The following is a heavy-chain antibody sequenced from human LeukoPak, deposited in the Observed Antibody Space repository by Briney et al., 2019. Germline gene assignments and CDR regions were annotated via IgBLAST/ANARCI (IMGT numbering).Heavy chain of an antibody. Sequence: ASVKVSCKASGYTFTSYYMHWVRQAPGQGLEWMGKINPSGGSTSYAQKFQGRVTMTRDTSTSTVYMELSSLRSEDTAVYYCARALRGAVAGDTADYWGQGTLVTVSS. CDR2: INPSGGST. V-gene: IGHV1-46*01. D-gene: IGHD6-19*01. CDR1: GYTFTSYY. J-gene: IGHJ4*02. CDR3: ARALRGAVAGDTADY.